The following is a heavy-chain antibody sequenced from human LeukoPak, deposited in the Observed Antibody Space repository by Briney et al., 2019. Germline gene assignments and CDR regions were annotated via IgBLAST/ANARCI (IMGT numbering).Heavy chain of an antibody. Sequence: SVKVSFKASGGTLSSSAISWVPQAPGPGLEWMGGIIPIFGTANYAQKFQGRVTITTDESTSTAYMELSSLRSEDTAVYYCARVKDGFDYWGQGTLVTVSS. CDR1: GGTLSSSA. D-gene: IGHD5-24*01. CDR2: IIPIFGTA. J-gene: IGHJ4*02. V-gene: IGHV1-69*05. CDR3: ARVKDGFDY.